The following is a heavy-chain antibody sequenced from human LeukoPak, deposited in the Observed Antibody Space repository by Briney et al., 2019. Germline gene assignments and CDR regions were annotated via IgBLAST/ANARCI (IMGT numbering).Heavy chain of an antibody. J-gene: IGHJ4*02. Sequence: SETLSLTCDVSGGSVTSTNWWTWVRQPPGKGLEWIGEVHLDGRPNCKPSLRSRLIMSVDLPENTLCLKMTTVTAADTSVYYCAREGGLYRPLDYSGQGTLVTVSS. CDR1: GGSVTSTNW. V-gene: IGHV4/OR15-8*01. CDR3: AREGGLYRPLDY. CDR2: VHLDGRP. D-gene: IGHD2-8*01.